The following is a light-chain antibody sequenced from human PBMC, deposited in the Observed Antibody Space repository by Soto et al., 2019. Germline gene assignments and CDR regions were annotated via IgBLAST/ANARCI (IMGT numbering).Light chain of an antibody. V-gene: IGLV2-8*01. CDR1: SSDVGGYNY. J-gene: IGLJ1*01. Sequence: QSALTQPPSASGSPGQSVTISCTGTSSDVGGYNYVSWYQQHPGKAPKLIISEVSKRPSGVPDRFSGSKSGNTASLTVSGLQAEDEAAYYCTSNAGSNNYVFGHGTKLT. CDR3: TSNAGSNNYV. CDR2: EVS.